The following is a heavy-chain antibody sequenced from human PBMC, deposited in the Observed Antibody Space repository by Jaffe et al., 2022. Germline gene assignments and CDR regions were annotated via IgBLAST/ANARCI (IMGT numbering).Heavy chain of an antibody. J-gene: IGHJ6*03. CDR2: IYYSGST. CDR3: ARGALWFGELSRPYMDV. Sequence: QVQLQESGPGLVKPSETLSLTCTVSGGSISSYYWSWIRQPPGKGLEWIGYIYYSGSTNYNPSLKSRVTISVDTSKNQFSLKLSSVTAADTAVYYCARGALWFGELSRPYMDVWGKGTTVTVSS. CDR1: GGSISSYY. D-gene: IGHD3-10*01. V-gene: IGHV4-59*01.